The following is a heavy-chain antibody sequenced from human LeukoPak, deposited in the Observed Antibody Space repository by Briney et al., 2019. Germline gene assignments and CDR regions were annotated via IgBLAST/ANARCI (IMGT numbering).Heavy chain of an antibody. CDR1: GYTFTGYY. CDR2: INPNSGGT. V-gene: IGHV1-2*04. J-gene: IGHJ4*02. D-gene: IGHD6-19*01. CDR3: ARVGEIAVAVYYFDY. Sequence: ASVKVSCTASGYTFTGYYMHWVRQAPGQGLEWMGWINPNSGGTNYAQKFQGWVTMTRDTSISTAYMELSRLRSDDTAVYYCARVGEIAVAVYYFDYWGQGTLVTVSS.